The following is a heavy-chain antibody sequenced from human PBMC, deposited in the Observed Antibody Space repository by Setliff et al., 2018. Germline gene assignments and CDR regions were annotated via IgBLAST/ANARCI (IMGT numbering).Heavy chain of an antibody. V-gene: IGHV3-30*01. CDR1: GVTFSSYA. Sequence: GGSLRLSCAASGVTFSSYAMHWVRQAPGKGLEWVAVISYDGSNKYNADSVKGRFTISRDNSKNTLYLQMNSLRAEDTAVFDCAKDGDNYHDSGDYYHEFDYWGQGAQVTVSS. D-gene: IGHD3-22*01. CDR3: AKDGDNYHDSGDYYHEFDY. CDR2: ISYDGSNK. J-gene: IGHJ4*02.